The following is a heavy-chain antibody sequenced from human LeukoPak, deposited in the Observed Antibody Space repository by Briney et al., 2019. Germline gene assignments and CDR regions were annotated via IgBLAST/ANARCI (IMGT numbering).Heavy chain of an antibody. D-gene: IGHD3-22*01. Sequence: PGGSLRLSCAASGFTFSSYGMHWVRQAPGKGLEWVAFIRYDGSNKYYADSVKGRFTISRDNSKNTLYLQMNSLRAEDTAVYYCAKDQRHCYDSSGAPFRGQGTLVTVSS. CDR2: IRYDGSNK. V-gene: IGHV3-30*02. J-gene: IGHJ4*02. CDR3: AKDQRHCYDSSGAPF. CDR1: GFTFSSYG.